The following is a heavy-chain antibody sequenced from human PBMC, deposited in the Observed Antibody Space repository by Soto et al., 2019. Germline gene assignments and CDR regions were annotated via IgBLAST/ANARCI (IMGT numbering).Heavy chain of an antibody. Sequence: GGSLRLSCAASGFTFSSYAMSWVRQAPGKGLEWVSAISGSGGSTYYADSVKGRFTISRDNSKNTLYLQMNSLRAEDTAVYYCAKSGTILTGYHPANWFDPWGQGTLVTVSS. J-gene: IGHJ5*02. CDR1: GFTFSSYA. D-gene: IGHD3-9*01. CDR3: AKSGTILTGYHPANWFDP. CDR2: ISGSGGST. V-gene: IGHV3-23*01.